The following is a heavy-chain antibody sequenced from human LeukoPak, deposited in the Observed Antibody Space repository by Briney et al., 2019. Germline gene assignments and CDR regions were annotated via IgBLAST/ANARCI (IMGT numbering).Heavy chain of an antibody. J-gene: IGHJ4*02. Sequence: GGSLRLSCVASGFTFRSYAMHWVRQAPGKGLEWVAVIWFDGSNEHYADSMKGRVTISRDNSKNTLYLQMYTLRAEGTAVYYCARDQYSSGWSHPGDYWGQGTLVTVS. V-gene: IGHV3-33*01. CDR3: ARDQYSSGWSHPGDY. CDR2: IWFDGSNE. D-gene: IGHD6-19*01. CDR1: GFTFRSYA.